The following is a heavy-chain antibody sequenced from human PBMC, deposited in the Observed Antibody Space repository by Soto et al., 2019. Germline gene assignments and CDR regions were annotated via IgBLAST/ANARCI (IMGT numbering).Heavy chain of an antibody. D-gene: IGHD2-2*01. CDR1: GGTFSSYA. CDR2: IIPIFGTA. V-gene: IGHV1-69*13. CDR3: ARMGCSSTSCSDTYYGMDV. J-gene: IGHJ6*02. Sequence: SVKVSCKASGGTFSSYAISWVRQAPGQGLEWMGGIIPIFGTANYAQKFQGRVTITADESTSTAYMELSSLRSEDTAVYYCARMGCSSTSCSDTYYGMDVWGQGTTVTVSS.